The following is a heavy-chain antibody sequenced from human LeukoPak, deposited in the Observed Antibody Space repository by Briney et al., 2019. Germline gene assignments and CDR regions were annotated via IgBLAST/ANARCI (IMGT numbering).Heavy chain of an antibody. Sequence: SETLSLTCAVYGGSFSGYYWSWIRQPPGKGLEWIGEINHSGSTNYNPSLKSRVTISVDTSKNQFSLKLSSVTAADTAVYYCARGVDPELWFGEQSSWFDPWGQGTLVTVSS. CDR1: GGSFSGYY. D-gene: IGHD3-10*01. V-gene: IGHV4-34*01. CDR3: ARGVDPELWFGEQSSWFDP. CDR2: INHSGST. J-gene: IGHJ5*02.